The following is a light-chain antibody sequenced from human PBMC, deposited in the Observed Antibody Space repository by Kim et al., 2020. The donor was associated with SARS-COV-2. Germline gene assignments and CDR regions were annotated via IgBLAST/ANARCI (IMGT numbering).Light chain of an antibody. CDR3: QQHDNLPLT. J-gene: IGKJ4*01. Sequence: DIQMTQSPSSLSASVGDTVTITCQASQDITSYLNWYQQKPGKAPKVLLYDASSLEIGVPSRFSGSGSGTDFTLTITNLQPEDVATYYCQQHDNLPLTFGGGTKVDIK. CDR1: QDITSY. CDR2: DAS. V-gene: IGKV1-33*01.